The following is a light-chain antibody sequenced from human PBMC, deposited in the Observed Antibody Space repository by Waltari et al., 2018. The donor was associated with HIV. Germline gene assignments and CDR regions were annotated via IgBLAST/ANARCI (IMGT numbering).Light chain of an antibody. CDR2: EVS. V-gene: IGLV2-23*02. CDR3: CSFAASTALL. Sequence: QSALTQPAPVSGPPGQSLTTPCTGTTSDIGTYPFVSWYQQHPGKPPKLIIFEVSERPSGVSDRFSGSKSGNTASLTISELQPDDEADYYCCSFAASTALLFGGRTSLTVL. CDR1: TSDIGTYPF. J-gene: IGLJ2*01.